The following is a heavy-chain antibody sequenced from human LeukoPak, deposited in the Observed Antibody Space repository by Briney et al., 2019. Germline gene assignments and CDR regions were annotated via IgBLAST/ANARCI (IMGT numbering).Heavy chain of an antibody. V-gene: IGHV3-33*03. J-gene: IGHJ6*02. D-gene: IGHD6-13*01. CDR1: GFTFSNYG. CDR2: IWYDGSNK. Sequence: GGSLRLSCAASGFTFSNYGMHWVRQAPGKGPEGVAVIWYDGSNKYYADSVKGRFTISRDNAKNSLYLQMNSLRAEDTALYYCAKDKAAAAHYFGYGMDVWGQGTTVTVSS. CDR3: AKDKAAAAHYFGYGMDV.